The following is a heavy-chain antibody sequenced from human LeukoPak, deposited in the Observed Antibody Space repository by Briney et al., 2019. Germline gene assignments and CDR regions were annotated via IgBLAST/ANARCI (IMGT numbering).Heavy chain of an antibody. J-gene: IGHJ5*02. Sequence: SETLSLTCTVSGASIRSTSYYWGWIRQPPGKGLEWIGTISYSGNTYYNPSLKSRVTISVDTSKNQFSLKLSSVTAADTAVYYCARGGSGRPNWFDPWGQGTLVTVSS. CDR2: ISYSGNT. D-gene: IGHD1-26*01. CDR3: ARGGSGRPNWFDP. CDR1: GASIRSTSYY. V-gene: IGHV4-39*07.